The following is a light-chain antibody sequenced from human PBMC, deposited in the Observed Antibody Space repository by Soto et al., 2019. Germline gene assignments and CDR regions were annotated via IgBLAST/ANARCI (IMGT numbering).Light chain of an antibody. CDR3: VLYMGSGIVV. V-gene: IGLV8-61*01. Sequence: QTVVTQEPSFSVSPGGTVTLTCGLSSGSVSSSNFPSWYQQTPGQAPRTLIYSTNSRSSGVPDRFSGSILGNKAALTITGAQADDESDYYCVLYMGSGIVVFGGGTKVTVL. CDR2: STN. CDR1: SGSVSSSNF. J-gene: IGLJ2*01.